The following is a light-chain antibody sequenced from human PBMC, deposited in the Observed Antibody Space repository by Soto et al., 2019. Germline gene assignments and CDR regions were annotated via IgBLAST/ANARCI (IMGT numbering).Light chain of an antibody. J-gene: IGKJ1*01. V-gene: IGKV3-20*01. Sequence: EIVMTQSPATLSVSPGERVTLSCRARQSVGSNLAWYQQKPGQAPRLLIYGASNRATGIPDRFSGSGSGTDFTLTISRLEPEDFAVYYCHQYGSSPATFGQGTKVDIK. CDR2: GAS. CDR3: HQYGSSPAT. CDR1: QSVGSN.